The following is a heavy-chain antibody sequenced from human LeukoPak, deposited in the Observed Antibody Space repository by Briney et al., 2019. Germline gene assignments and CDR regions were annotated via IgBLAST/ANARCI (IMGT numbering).Heavy chain of an antibody. CDR1: GFTFSSYS. J-gene: IGHJ4*02. CDR3: ASEYCSSTSCYGG. V-gene: IGHV3-21*01. CDR2: ISSSSSYI. Sequence: GGSLRLSCAASGFTFSSYSMNWVRQAPGKGLEWVSSISSSSSYIYYADSVKGRFTISRDNAKNTLYLQMNSLRAEDTAVYYCASEYCSSTSCYGGWGQGTLATVSS. D-gene: IGHD2-2*01.